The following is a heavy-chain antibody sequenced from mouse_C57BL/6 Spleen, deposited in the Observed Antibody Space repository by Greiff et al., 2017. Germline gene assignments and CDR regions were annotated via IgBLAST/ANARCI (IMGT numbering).Heavy chain of an antibody. CDR3: ARDGRLRSWYFDV. J-gene: IGHJ1*03. V-gene: IGHV5-16*01. CDR2: INYDGSST. CDR1: GFTFSDYY. D-gene: IGHD1-1*01. Sequence: EVKLMESEGGLVQPGSSMKLSCTASGFTFSDYYMAWVRQVPEKGLEWVSNINYDGSSTYYLDYLKSRFIISRDNAKNTLSLQMSSLKSEDTATYYCARDGRLRSWYFDVWGTGTTVTVSS.